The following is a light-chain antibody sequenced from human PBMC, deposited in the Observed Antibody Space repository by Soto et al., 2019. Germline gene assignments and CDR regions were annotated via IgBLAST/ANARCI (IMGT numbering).Light chain of an antibody. Sequence: DIQMTQSPSTLSASVGDSVTITCRASQSISTWLAWYQQKPGKAPKLLIYDASSLESGVPSRFSGSGSGTEFTLTISSLQPEDFASYYCQQFDIWPYSFGPGTKLDIK. CDR3: QQFDIWPYS. V-gene: IGKV1-5*01. CDR2: DAS. J-gene: IGKJ3*01. CDR1: QSISTW.